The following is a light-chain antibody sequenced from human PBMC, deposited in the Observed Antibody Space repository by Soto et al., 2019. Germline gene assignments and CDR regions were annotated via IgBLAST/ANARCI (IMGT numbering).Light chain of an antibody. J-gene: IGKJ1*01. CDR2: DAS. CDR1: QDVNKY. V-gene: IGKV3-11*01. CDR3: QQRSNWPPWT. Sequence: EIVLTQSPATLSLSPGDRATLSCRASQDVNKYLIWYQQKPGQAPRVLLFDASNRATGVPARFSGSGSGTDFTLPISSLEPEDFAVYYCQQRSNWPPWTFGQGTKLEIK.